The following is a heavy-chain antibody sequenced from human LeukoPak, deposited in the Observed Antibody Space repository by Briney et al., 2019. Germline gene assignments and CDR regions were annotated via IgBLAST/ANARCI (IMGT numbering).Heavy chain of an antibody. CDR2: IYHSGST. CDR1: GGSISSGGYY. J-gene: IGHJ4*02. CDR3: AADDGSSSFDY. V-gene: IGHV4-30-2*01. Sequence: PSETLSLTCTVSGGSISSGGYYWSWIRQPPGKGLEWIGYIYHSGSTYYNPSLKSRVTISVDRSKNQFSLKLSSVTAADTAVYYCAADDGSSSFDYWGQGTLVTVSS. D-gene: IGHD6-6*01.